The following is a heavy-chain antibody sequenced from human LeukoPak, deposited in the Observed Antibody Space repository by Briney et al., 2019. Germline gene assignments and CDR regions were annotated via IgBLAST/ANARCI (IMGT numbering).Heavy chain of an antibody. Sequence: ASVKVSCKASGYTFTGYYMHWVRQAPGQGLEWMGWINPNSGGTNYAQKFQGRVTMTRDTSISTAYMELSRLRSDDTAVYYCARDRKYYGSGSYYHHYYYYMDVWGKGTTVTVSS. CDR2: INPNSGGT. CDR3: ARDRKYYGSGSYYHHYYYYMDV. V-gene: IGHV1-2*02. CDR1: GYTFTGYY. J-gene: IGHJ6*03. D-gene: IGHD3-10*01.